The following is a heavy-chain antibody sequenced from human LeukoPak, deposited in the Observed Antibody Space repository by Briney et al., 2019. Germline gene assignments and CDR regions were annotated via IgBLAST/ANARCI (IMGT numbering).Heavy chain of an antibody. V-gene: IGHV4-59*01. J-gene: IGHJ3*02. CDR1: GGSISSYY. CDR2: IYYSGST. CDR3: ARVFRSDNDAFDI. D-gene: IGHD6-19*01. Sequence: SETLSLTCTVSGGSISSYYWSWIRQPPGKGLEWIGYIYYSGSTNYNPSLKSRVTISVDTSKNQFSLKLSSVTAADTAVYYCARVFRSDNDAFDIWGQGTMVTVSS.